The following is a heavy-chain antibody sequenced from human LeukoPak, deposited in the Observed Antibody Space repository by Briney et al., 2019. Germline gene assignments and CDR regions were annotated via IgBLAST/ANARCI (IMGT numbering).Heavy chain of an antibody. J-gene: IGHJ4*02. CDR3: AKDGARTGVRYFDY. V-gene: IGHV3-66*01. CDR2: IYSGGST. Sequence: PGGSLRLSCAASGFTVSSNYMSWVRQAPGKGLEWVSVIYSGGSTYYADSVKGRFTISRDNSKNTLYLQMNSLRAEDTAVYYCAKDGARTGVRYFDYWGQGTLVTVSS. CDR1: GFTVSSNY. D-gene: IGHD7-27*01.